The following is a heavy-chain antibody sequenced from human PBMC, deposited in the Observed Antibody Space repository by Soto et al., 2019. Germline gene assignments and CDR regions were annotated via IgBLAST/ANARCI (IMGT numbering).Heavy chain of an antibody. V-gene: IGHV4-59*12. D-gene: IGHD4-17*01. Sequence: TSETLSLTCTVSGGSISSYYWSWIRQPPGKGLEWIGYIYYSGSTNYNPSLKSRVTISVDTSKNQFSLKLSSVTAADTAAYYCASGVQLAVYGDYAYWGQGTPVPVSS. J-gene: IGHJ4*02. CDR1: GGSISSYY. CDR3: ASGVQLAVYGDYAY. CDR2: IYYSGST.